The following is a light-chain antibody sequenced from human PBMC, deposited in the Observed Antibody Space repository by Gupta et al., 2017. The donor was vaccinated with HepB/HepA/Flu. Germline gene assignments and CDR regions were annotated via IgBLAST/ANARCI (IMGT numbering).Light chain of an antibody. CDR2: DAS. J-gene: IGKJ2*04. Sequence: DIHMTQSPSYLSESVGDRVTITCQASQDISNNLNWYQQKPGKAPKLLIYDASNLETGVPSRFSGSGSGTDFTFTISSLQPEDIATYYCQQYDNLPCSFGQGTKLEIK. CDR3: QQYDNLPCS. CDR1: QDISNN. V-gene: IGKV1-33*01.